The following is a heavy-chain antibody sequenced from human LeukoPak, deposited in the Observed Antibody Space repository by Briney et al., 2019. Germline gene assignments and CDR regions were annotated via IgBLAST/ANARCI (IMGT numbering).Heavy chain of an antibody. D-gene: IGHD2-2*01. CDR2: MHHSGSS. CDR1: GVSIRSYY. CDR3: AGGYGSSWSFDH. Sequence: SETPSLTCTVSGVSIRSYYWNWVRQSPGRGLEWIGYMHHSGSSHYNPFLKSRVTISVDTSKNHFSLKLNSVTAAYTAVYYCAGGYGSSWSFDHWGQGTLVTVSS. J-gene: IGHJ4*02. V-gene: IGHV4-59*01.